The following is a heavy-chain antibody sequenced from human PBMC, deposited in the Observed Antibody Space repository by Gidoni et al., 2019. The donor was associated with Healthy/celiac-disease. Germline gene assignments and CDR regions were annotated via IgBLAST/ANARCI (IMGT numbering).Heavy chain of an antibody. CDR3: AKGDGELGGY. J-gene: IGHJ4*02. Sequence: EVQLLESGGGLVQPGGSLGLSCAASGFTFSSYAMSWVRQVPGKGLELVSAISGSGDSTYYSDSVKGRFTISRHNSKNTLYLQMNSLRAEDTAVYYCAKGDGELGGYWGQGTLVTVSS. CDR2: ISGSGDST. V-gene: IGHV3-23*01. CDR1: GFTFSSYA. D-gene: IGHD1-26*01.